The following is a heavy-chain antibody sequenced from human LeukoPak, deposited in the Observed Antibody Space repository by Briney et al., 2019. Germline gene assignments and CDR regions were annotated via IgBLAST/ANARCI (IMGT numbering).Heavy chain of an antibody. CDR1: GFTFSSYG. J-gene: IGHJ6*02. CDR2: ICYDGSNK. D-gene: IGHD2-2*01. CDR3: ARDRGLGRVPDAIRTCHGMDV. V-gene: IGHV3-33*01. Sequence: PGGSLRLSCAASGFTFSSYGMQWVRQTPGKGLEWVAVICYDGSNKYYADSVKGRFTITRDNSKNTLYLQMNSLRAEDTAVYDCARDRGLGRVPDAIRTCHGMDVWGQGTTVTVSS.